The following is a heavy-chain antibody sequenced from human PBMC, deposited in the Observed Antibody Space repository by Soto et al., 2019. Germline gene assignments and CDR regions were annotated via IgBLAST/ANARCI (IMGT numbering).Heavy chain of an antibody. V-gene: IGHV6-1*01. Sequence: SQTLSLTCDISGDSFSSNSAGWNWIRQTPSRVLEWLGRTYYKSKWYYTYAASVKSRITVSPDTSKNQFSLQLTSVTPEDTAVYYCARGSWDDVSGHYYMDVWDKGTTVTVSS. D-gene: IGHD1-1*01. CDR2: TYYKSKWYY. J-gene: IGHJ6*03. CDR3: ARGSWDDVSGHYYMDV. CDR1: GDSFSSNSAG.